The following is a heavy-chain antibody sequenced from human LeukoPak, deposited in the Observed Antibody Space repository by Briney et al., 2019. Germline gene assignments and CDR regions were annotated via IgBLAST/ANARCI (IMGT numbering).Heavy chain of an antibody. V-gene: IGHV4-30-4*02. Sequence: SETLSLPCTVSGGSISRADYYWSWIRQPPGKGLEWLGYISYSGDSYYNPSLKSRLTISIDMSKNQFSLNLSSVTAADTAIYYCARGPIFGIIKNWFDPWGQGTLVTVSS. CDR2: ISYSGDS. CDR3: ARGPIFGIIKNWFDP. D-gene: IGHD3-3*01. J-gene: IGHJ5*02. CDR1: GGSISRADYY.